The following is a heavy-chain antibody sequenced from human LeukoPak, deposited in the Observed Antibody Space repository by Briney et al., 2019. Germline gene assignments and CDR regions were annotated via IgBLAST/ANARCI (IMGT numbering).Heavy chain of an antibody. CDR1: GYIFTGYY. D-gene: IGHD1-26*01. V-gene: IGHV1-2*02. J-gene: IGHJ3*01. CDR3: ARRLVDSNDGYDV. CDR2: INPNSGGT. Sequence: ASVKVSCKASGYIFTGYYMHWVRQAPGQGLEWMGWINPNSGGTKYTQQFQGRVTMTRDTSISTAYMELSRLTSDDTAVYYCARRLVDSNDGYDVWGQGTMVTVSS.